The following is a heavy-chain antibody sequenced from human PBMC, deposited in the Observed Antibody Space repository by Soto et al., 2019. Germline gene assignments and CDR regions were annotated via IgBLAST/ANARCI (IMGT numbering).Heavy chain of an antibody. V-gene: IGHV3-30*18. CDR2: ISYDGSNK. J-gene: IGHJ4*02. D-gene: IGHD4-17*01. CDR1: GFTFSSYG. Sequence: QVQLVESGGGVVQPGRSLRLSCAASGFTFSSYGMHWVRQAPGKGLEWVAVISYDGSNKYYADSVKGRFTISRDNSKNTLYLQRNSLRAEDTAVYYCAKETGYGGNSGPNYWGQGTLVTVSS. CDR3: AKETGYGGNSGPNY.